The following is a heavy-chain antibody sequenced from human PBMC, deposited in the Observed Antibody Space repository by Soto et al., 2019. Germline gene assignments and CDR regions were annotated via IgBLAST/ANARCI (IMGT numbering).Heavy chain of an antibody. D-gene: IGHD4-4*01. CDR2: INAGNGNT. J-gene: IGHJ5*02. CDR1: GYTFTSYA. V-gene: IGHV1-3*01. Sequence: ASVKVSCKASGYTFTSYAMHWVRPAPGQRLEWMGWINAGNGNTKYSQKFQGRVTITRDTSASTAYMERSSLRSEDTAVYYCARDPAVSSWFDPWGQGTLDTVSS. CDR3: ARDPAVSSWFDP.